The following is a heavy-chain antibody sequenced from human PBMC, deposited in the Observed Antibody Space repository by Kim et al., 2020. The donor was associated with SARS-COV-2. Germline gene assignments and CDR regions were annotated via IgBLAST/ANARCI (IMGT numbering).Heavy chain of an antibody. CDR2: K. J-gene: IGHJ3*02. Sequence: KYHITSLKTRLTITKDTSKSQVVLTMTNMDPVDTATYYCARIPAAINAFDIWGQGTMVTVSS. V-gene: IGHV2-70*01. CDR3: ARIPAAINAFDI. D-gene: IGHD2-2*01.